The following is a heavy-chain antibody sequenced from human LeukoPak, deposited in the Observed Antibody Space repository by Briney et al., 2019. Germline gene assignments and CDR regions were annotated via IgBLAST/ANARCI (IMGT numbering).Heavy chain of an antibody. D-gene: IGHD1-26*01. CDR3: ARGGANYFDY. V-gene: IGHV3-48*01. Sequence: GGSLRLSCAASGFTFSSYRMNWVRQAPGKGLEWVSYISSSSSTIYYADSVKGRFTISRDNAKNSLYLQMNSLRAEDTAVYYCARGGANYFDYWGQGTLVTVSS. J-gene: IGHJ4*02. CDR1: GFTFSSYR. CDR2: ISSSSSTI.